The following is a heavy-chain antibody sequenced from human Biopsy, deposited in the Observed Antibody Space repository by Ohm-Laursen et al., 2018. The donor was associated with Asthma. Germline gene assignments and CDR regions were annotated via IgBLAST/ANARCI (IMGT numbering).Heavy chain of an antibody. V-gene: IGHV3-30*03. CDR1: GFTFSSYG. CDR3: ARGDSSGWSHYYFDY. D-gene: IGHD6-19*01. J-gene: IGHJ4*02. CDR2: ISYYGSNK. Sequence: SLRLSCAASGFTFSSYGMHWVRQAPGKGLEWVAVISYYGSNKYYADSVKGRFTISRDNSKNTVHLQMHSLRVEDTAVYYCARGDSSGWSHYYFDYWGQGTLVTVSS.